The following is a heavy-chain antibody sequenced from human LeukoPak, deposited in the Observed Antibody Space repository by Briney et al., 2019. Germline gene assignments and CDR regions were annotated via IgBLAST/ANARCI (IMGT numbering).Heavy chain of an antibody. J-gene: IGHJ3*02. V-gene: IGHV4-39*01. CDR3: ARLYNIGSPDI. Sequence: SETLSLTCSVSGGSISSSTYYWGWIRQTPGKELEWNGRIYHSGSTYYNPSLKSRVTISVDTSKNQFSLKLSSVTAADTAVYYCARLYNIGSPDIWGQGTMVTVSS. CDR1: GGSISSSTYY. CDR2: IYHSGST. D-gene: IGHD1-1*01.